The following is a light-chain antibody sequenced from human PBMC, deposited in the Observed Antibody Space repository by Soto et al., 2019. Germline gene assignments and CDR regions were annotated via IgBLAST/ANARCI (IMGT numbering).Light chain of an antibody. CDR1: NRDVGHYNY. CDR3: SSYAASNNLM. CDR2: EVT. J-gene: IGLJ3*02. Sequence: QSALTQPPSASGSRGQAVTISCTGTNRDVGHYNYVSWYQQHPGKAPKLIIYEVTKRPSGVPDRFSGSKSGNTASLTVSGLQPEDEADYYCSSYAASNNLMFGGGTQLTVL. V-gene: IGLV2-8*01.